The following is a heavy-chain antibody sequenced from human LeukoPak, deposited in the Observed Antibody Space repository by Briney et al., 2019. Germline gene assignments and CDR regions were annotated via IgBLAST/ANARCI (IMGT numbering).Heavy chain of an antibody. CDR2: MNPNSGNT. V-gene: IGHV1-8*03. J-gene: IGHJ3*02. CDR1: GYTFTSYD. D-gene: IGHD3-22*01. CDR3: ASGGWNYYDSSGLIAFDI. Sequence: ASVKVSCKASGYTFTSYDINWVRQATAQGLEWMGWMNPNSGNTGYAQKFQGRVTITRNTSISTAYMELSSLRSEDTAVYCCASGGWNYYDSSGLIAFDIWGQGTMVTVSS.